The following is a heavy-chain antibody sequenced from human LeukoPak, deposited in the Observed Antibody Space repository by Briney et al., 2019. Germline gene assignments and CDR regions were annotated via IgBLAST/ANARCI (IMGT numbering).Heavy chain of an antibody. D-gene: IGHD6-13*01. CDR2: IDNSGRT. CDR1: GGSIGGYY. Sequence: SETLSLTCSISGGSIGGYYWSWIRQPPGKGLEWIGYIDNSGRTNYSPSFKSRVTMSVDTSRDQFSLQMSSVTAADTAVYYCARHGGSWTFDYWGQGTLVTVSS. V-gene: IGHV4-59*08. J-gene: IGHJ4*02. CDR3: ARHGGSWTFDY.